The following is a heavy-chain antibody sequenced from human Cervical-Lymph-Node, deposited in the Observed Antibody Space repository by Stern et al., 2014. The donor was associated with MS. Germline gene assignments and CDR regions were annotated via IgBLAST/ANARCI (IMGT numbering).Heavy chain of an antibody. J-gene: IGHJ4*02. CDR3: ASGPVLLTGFYSFDY. Sequence: VQLVQSGAEVKKPGSSVKVSCKASGDTFNNYAVSWVRQAPGQGLEWMGGLIPIFGTTNYAQQFRGRVTITADESSTTVYMELSSLRSEDTAMYFCASGPVLLTGFYSFDYWGPGTLVTVSS. CDR2: LIPIFGTT. D-gene: IGHD3-9*01. CDR1: GDTFNNYA. V-gene: IGHV1-69*01.